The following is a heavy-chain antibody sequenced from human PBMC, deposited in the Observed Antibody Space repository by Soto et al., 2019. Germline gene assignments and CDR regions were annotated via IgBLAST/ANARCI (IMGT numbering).Heavy chain of an antibody. CDR3: ARVGATVFPPFWFDP. CDR2: IKQDGSEK. CDR1: GFTFSSYW. D-gene: IGHD1-26*01. J-gene: IGHJ5*02. V-gene: IGHV3-7*01. Sequence: PGGSLRLSCAASGFTFSSYWMSWVRQAPGKGLEWVANIKQDGSEKYYVDSVKGRFTISRDNAKNSLYLQMNSLRAEDTAVYYCARVGATVFPPFWFDPWGQGTLVTVSS.